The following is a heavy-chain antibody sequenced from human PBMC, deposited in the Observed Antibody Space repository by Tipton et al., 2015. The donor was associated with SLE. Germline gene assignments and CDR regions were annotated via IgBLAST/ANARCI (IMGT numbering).Heavy chain of an antibody. D-gene: IGHD3-3*01. CDR2: IYYSGST. V-gene: IGHV4-59*11. CDR3: AREATIFGVVRGWFDP. CDR1: GGSISSHY. Sequence: TLSLTCTVSGGSISSHYWSWIRQPPGKGLEWIGYIYYSGSTYYNPSLKSRVTISVDTSKNQFSLKLSSVTAADTAVYYCAREATIFGVVRGWFDPWGQGTLVTVSS. J-gene: IGHJ5*02.